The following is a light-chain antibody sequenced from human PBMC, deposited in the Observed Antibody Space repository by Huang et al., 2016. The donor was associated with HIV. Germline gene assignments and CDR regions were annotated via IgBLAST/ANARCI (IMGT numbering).Light chain of an antibody. CDR2: DAS. CDR3: QQRSNWPLT. J-gene: IGKJ4*01. V-gene: IGKV3-11*01. CDR1: QSVSSS. Sequence: EIVLTQSPATLSLSPGERAPLSCRASQSVSSSLAWYQQKPGQAPWLLIYDASNRATGIPARFSGSGSGTDFTLTISSLEPEDFAVYYCQQRSNWPLTFGGGTKVDIK.